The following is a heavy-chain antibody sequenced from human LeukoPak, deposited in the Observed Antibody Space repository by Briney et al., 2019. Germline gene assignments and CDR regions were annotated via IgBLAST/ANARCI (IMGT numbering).Heavy chain of an antibody. CDR2: INWNGGST. Sequence: GGSLRLSCAASGFTFDDYGMSWVRQSPGKGLEWVSGINWNGGSTGYADSVKGRFTISRDNAKNSLYLQMNSLRAEDTALYYCARGHFILSGDYYMDVWGKGATVTVSS. J-gene: IGHJ6*03. D-gene: IGHD3-9*01. CDR3: ARGHFILSGDYYMDV. CDR1: GFTFDDYG. V-gene: IGHV3-20*04.